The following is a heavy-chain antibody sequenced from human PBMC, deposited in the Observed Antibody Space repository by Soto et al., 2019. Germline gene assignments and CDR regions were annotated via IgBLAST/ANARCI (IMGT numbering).Heavy chain of an antibody. J-gene: IGHJ4*02. V-gene: IGHV4-31*03. CDR3: VRGGSRYSNYFGY. CDR1: GGSISSGGYY. Sequence: QVQLQESGPGLVKPSQTLSLTCTVSGGSISSGGYYWSWIRQHPGKGLEWIGYIYYSGSTYYNPSLKSRVTIAVDTSKNQFSLKLSSVTAADTAVYYCVRGGSRYSNYFGYWGQGTLVTVSS. D-gene: IGHD4-4*01. CDR2: IYYSGST.